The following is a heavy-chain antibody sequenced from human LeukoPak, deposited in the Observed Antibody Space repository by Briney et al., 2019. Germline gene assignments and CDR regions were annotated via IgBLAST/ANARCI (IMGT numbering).Heavy chain of an antibody. V-gene: IGHV1-2*02. CDR1: GYTFTGSF. Sequence: ASVTVSCKASGYTFTGSFMHWVRQAPGQGLGWMGWINSNTGGTKFAQKFQDRVTMTRDTSISTVYMELSSLRSDDTAVYYCARADPVDYWGQGTHITVSS. J-gene: IGHJ4*02. CDR3: ARADPVDY. CDR2: INSNTGGT.